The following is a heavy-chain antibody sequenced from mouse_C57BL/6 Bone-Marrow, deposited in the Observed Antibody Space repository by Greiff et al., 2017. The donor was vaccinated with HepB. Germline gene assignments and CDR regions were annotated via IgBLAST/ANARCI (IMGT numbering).Heavy chain of an antibody. V-gene: IGHV5-9-1*02. CDR1: GFTFSSYA. CDR3: TRDSWEGFAY. J-gene: IGHJ3*01. CDR2: ISSGGDYI. Sequence: EVKLMESGAGLVKPGGSLKLSCAASGFTFSSYAMSWVRQTPEKRLEWVAYISSGGDYIYYADTVKGRFTISRDNARNTLYLQMSSLKSEDTAMYYCTRDSWEGFAYWGQGTLVTVSA. D-gene: IGHD4-1*01.